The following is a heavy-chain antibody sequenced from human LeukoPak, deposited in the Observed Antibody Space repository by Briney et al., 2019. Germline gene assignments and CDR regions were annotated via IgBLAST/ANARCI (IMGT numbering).Heavy chain of an antibody. J-gene: IGHJ4*02. CDR1: GYSISSDYY. CDR2: IYHSGST. V-gene: IGHV4-38-2*02. CDR3: AREDSSGYYDIDY. D-gene: IGHD3-22*01. Sequence: PSETLSLTCTVSGYSISSDYYWGWIRQPPEKALEWMGSIYHSGSTYYNPSLKSRVTILVDTSKNQFSLKLSSVTAADTAVYYCAREDSSGYYDIDYWGQGTLVTVSS.